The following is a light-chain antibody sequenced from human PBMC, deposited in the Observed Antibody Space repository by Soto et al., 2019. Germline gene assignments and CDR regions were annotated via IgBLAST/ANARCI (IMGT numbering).Light chain of an antibody. V-gene: IGKV3-20*01. CDR2: GTS. CDR3: QQYGSSSWT. CDR1: QSVSSSY. Sequence: EIVLTQSPGTLSLSPGERATLSCRASQSVSSSYLAWYQQKPGQAPRLLIYGTSSRATAIPDRCSGSGSGTDFTLTISRLEPEDFAVYYCQQYGSSSWTFGQGAKVNIK. J-gene: IGKJ1*01.